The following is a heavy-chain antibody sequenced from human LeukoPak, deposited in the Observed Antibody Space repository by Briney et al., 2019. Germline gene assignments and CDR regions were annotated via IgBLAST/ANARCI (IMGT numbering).Heavy chain of an antibody. CDR3: ARYDSDGGDFDY. CDR2: INHSGST. D-gene: IGHD3-22*01. V-gene: IGHV4-34*01. CDR1: GGSFSGYY. J-gene: IGHJ4*02. Sequence: SETLSLTCAVYGGSFSGYYWSWIRQPPGKGLEWIGEINHSGSTNYNPSLKSRVTISVDTSKNQFSLKLRSVTAADTAVYYCARYDSDGGDFDYWGQGTLVTVSS.